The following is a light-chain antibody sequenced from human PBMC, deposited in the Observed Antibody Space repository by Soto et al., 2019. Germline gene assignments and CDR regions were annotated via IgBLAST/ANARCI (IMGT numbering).Light chain of an antibody. CDR2: RAS. CDR3: QQYNNWPIT. J-gene: IGKJ5*01. CDR1: QSVDSL. Sequence: EVVLTQSPVTLSLPPGQPFTLFWRASQSVDSLLAWYQQKPGQAPRLLIYRASTRTTGIPARFSGSGSGTEFTLTINSLQSEDFAVYYCQQYNNWPITFGQGTRLEIK. V-gene: IGKV3-15*01.